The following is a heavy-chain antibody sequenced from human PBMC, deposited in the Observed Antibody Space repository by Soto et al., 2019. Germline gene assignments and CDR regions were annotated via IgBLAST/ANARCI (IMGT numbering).Heavy chain of an antibody. CDR2: ISGSGGST. J-gene: IGHJ4*02. V-gene: IGHV3-23*01. D-gene: IGHD2-15*01. CDR3: AKDLVLYRQPLLVFDY. CDR1: GFTFSSYA. Sequence: GGSLRLSCAASGFTFSSYAMSWVRQAPGKGLEWVSAISGSGGSTYYADSVKGRFTISRDNSKNTLYLQMNSLRAEDTAVYYCAKDLVLYRQPLLVFDYWGQGTLVTVS.